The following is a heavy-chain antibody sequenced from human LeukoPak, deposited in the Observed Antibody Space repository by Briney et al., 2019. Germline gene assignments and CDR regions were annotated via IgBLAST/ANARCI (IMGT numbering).Heavy chain of an antibody. J-gene: IGHJ4*02. CDR1: GGSFSSGDYY. Sequence: SETLSLTCTVSGGSFSSGDYYWSWVRQPPGTGLEWIGYIYYSGSTYYNPSLKSRVTISVDTSKNQFSLKLSSVTAADTAVYYCARNPGLWWGDFDYWGQGTLVTVSS. V-gene: IGHV4-30-4*01. CDR2: IYYSGST. D-gene: IGHD2-21*01. CDR3: ARNPGLWWGDFDY.